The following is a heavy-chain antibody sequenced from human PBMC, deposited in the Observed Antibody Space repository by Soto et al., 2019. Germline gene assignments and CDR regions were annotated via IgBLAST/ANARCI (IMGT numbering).Heavy chain of an antibody. J-gene: IGHJ4*02. CDR3: AREGGELNYFDY. CDR2: ISSSSSTI. V-gene: IGHV3-48*01. D-gene: IGHD1-26*01. Sequence: EVQLVESGGGLVQPGGSLRLSCAASGFTFSSYSMNWVRQAPGKGLEWGSYISSSSSTIYYADSVKGRFTISRDNAKNSLYLQMNSLRAEDTAVYYCAREGGELNYFDYWGQGTLVTVSS. CDR1: GFTFSSYS.